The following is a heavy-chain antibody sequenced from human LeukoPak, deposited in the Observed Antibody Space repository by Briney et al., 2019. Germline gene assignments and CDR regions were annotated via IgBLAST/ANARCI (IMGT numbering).Heavy chain of an antibody. CDR2: ISVSGGST. CDR3: AKDSGHCSGGSCYSFDF. CDR1: GFTFSNCA. D-gene: IGHD2-15*01. Sequence: GSLRLSCAASGFTFSNCAMSWVRQAPGKGLEWVSGISVSGGSTYYADSVKGRFTISRDNSKNTLYLQMNSLRPEDTAVFYCAKDSGHCSGGSCYSFDFWGLGTLVTVSS. V-gene: IGHV3-23*01. J-gene: IGHJ4*02.